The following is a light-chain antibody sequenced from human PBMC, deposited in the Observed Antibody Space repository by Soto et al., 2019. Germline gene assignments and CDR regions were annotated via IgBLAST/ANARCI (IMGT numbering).Light chain of an antibody. CDR2: EVS. Sequence: QSVLTQPASVSGSPGQSITISCTGTSSDIGHYDYVSWYQQHPGKAPKLMIYEVSSRPSGVSHRFAGSKSDNTASLTISGLQAEDEADYYCSSYTSSGTFVFGTGTKLTVL. J-gene: IGLJ1*01. CDR3: SSYTSSGTFV. CDR1: SSDIGHYDY. V-gene: IGLV2-14*01.